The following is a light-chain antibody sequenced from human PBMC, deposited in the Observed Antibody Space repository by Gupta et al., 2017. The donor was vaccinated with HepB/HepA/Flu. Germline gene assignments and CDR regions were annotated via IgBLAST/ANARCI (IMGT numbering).Light chain of an antibody. V-gene: IGKV1-17*01. CDR3: CQQNSCPRT. CDR2: AGS. CDR1: QGIRND. Sequence: DIQMTQSPSSLSASVGDRVTIPCRASQGIRNDLGWYQQKPGKAPKRLLYAGSRVHRGVPSKMSSSRSCGAFTLIIISRQPHDYVNFYCCQQNSCPRTFGQGTKVEIK. J-gene: IGKJ1*01.